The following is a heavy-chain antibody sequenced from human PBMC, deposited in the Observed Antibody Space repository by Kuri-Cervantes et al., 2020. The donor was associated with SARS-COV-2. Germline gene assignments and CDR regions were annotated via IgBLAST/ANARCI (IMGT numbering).Heavy chain of an antibody. CDR1: GFTFSDDY. D-gene: IGHD6-19*01. CDR3: ASLPGIGAAVAGGNDY. CDR2: ISTTGTYK. J-gene: IGHJ4*02. V-gene: IGHV3-11*06. Sequence: GESLKISCAASGFTFSDDYMTWVRQAPGMGLEWVADISTTGTYKNYADSVKGRFTISRDNAKNSLFLQINSLRVEETAVYYCASLPGIGAAVAGGNDYWGQGTLVTVSS.